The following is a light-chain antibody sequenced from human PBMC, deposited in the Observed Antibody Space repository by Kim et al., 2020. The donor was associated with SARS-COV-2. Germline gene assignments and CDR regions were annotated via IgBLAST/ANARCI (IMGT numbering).Light chain of an antibody. Sequence: SPGERATLSCRASQSVSSNLAWYQQKPGQAPRLLIYGASTRATGIPARFSGSGSGTEFTLTISSLQSEDFAVYYCQQYNSWPPWTFGQGTMVDIK. CDR1: QSVSSN. CDR2: GAS. V-gene: IGKV3-15*01. J-gene: IGKJ1*01. CDR3: QQYNSWPPWT.